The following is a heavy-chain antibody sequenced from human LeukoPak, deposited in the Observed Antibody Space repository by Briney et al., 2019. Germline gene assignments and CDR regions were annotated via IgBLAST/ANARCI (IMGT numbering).Heavy chain of an antibody. CDR3: ARVGDSSGYDWYFDL. CDR1: GFTFNSYE. Sequence: GGSLRLSCAASGFTFNSYEMNWVRQAPGKGLEWVSYISSSGSTIYYADSVKGRFTISRDNAENSLFLQMNSLRAEDTAVYYCARVGDSSGYDWYFDLWGRGNLVTVSS. V-gene: IGHV3-48*03. J-gene: IGHJ2*01. D-gene: IGHD3-22*01. CDR2: ISSSGSTI.